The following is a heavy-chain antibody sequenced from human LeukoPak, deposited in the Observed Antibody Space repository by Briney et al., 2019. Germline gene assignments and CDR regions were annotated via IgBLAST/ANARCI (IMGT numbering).Heavy chain of an antibody. D-gene: IGHD2-2*01. V-gene: IGHV1-2*02. CDR1: ASTFTVNY. Sequence: ASVTVSFTSSASTFTVNYMYWVRHAPGQGLEWMGWINPNSGDTNYAQKFQGRVTMTRDTSISTAYMDLNRLTSDDTAVYYCARRLTTSQDLDYWGQGTLVTVSS. J-gene: IGHJ4*02. CDR3: ARRLTTSQDLDY. CDR2: INPNSGDT.